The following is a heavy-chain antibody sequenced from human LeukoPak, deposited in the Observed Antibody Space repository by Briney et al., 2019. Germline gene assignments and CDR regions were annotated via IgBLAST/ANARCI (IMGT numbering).Heavy chain of an antibody. CDR3: ARDLGGYSYGSLVAYYYYYMDV. V-gene: IGHV3-20*04. Sequence: GGSLRLSCAASGFIFDDYGMSWVRQAPGKGLEWVSGINWNGGSTGYADSVKGRFTISRDNAKNSLYLQMNSLRAEDTALYYCARDLGGYSYGSLVAYYYYYMDVWGKGTTVTVSS. J-gene: IGHJ6*03. CDR1: GFIFDDYG. D-gene: IGHD5-18*01. CDR2: INWNGGST.